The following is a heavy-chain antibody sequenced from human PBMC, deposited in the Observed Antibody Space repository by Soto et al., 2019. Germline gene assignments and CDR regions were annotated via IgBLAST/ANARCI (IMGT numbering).Heavy chain of an antibody. CDR1: GGSVSSYD. CDR2: INHSGST. V-gene: IGHV4-34*01. CDR3: ARDGHNSVPLDF. J-gene: IGHJ4*01. Sequence: SETLYLACAVYGGSVSSYDWSWIRQPQGKGLEWIGEINHSGSTYYNPSLKSRVTISVDTSKNQFSLKVSSATAADTAVYYCARDGHNSVPLDFWGHGTLDTVTS. D-gene: IGHD6-13*01.